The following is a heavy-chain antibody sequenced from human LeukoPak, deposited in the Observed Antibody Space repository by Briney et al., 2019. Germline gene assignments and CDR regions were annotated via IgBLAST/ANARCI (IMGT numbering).Heavy chain of an antibody. CDR3: RGSGSYSVHIDY. Sequence: ASVTVSCKVSGYTLTELSMHWVRQAPGKGLEWMGGFDPEDGETIYAQKFQGRVTMTEDTSTDTAYMELSSLRSEDTAVYYCRGSGSYSVHIDYWGQGTLVTVSS. J-gene: IGHJ4*02. CDR1: GYTLTELS. CDR2: FDPEDGET. V-gene: IGHV1-24*01. D-gene: IGHD1-26*01.